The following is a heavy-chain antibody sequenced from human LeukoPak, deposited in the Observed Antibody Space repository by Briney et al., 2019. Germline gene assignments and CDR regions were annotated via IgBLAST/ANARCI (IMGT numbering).Heavy chain of an antibody. CDR1: GYTFTSYA. CDR3: ATTNSRYYNDNSLWY. J-gene: IGHJ4*02. CDR2: INTNTGNP. D-gene: IGHD3-22*01. Sequence: ASVKVSCKASGYTFTSYAMNWVRQAPGQGLEWMGWINTNTGNPTYAQGFTGRFVFSLDTSVSTAYLQISSLKAEDTAMYYCATTNSRYYNDNSLWYWGQGTLVTVSS. V-gene: IGHV7-4-1*02.